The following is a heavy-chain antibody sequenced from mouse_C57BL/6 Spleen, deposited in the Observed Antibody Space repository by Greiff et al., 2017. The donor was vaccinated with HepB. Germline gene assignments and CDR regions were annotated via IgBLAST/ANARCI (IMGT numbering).Heavy chain of an antibody. CDR1: GFTFSSYA. V-gene: IGHV5-9-1*02. CDR2: ISSGGDYI. Sequence: EVKLEESGEGLVKPGGSLKLSCAASGFTFSSYAMSWVRQTPEKRLEWVAYISSGGDYIYYADTVKGRFTISRDNARNTLYLQMSSLKSEDTAMYYCTREGDITTVVGYFDVWGTGTTVTVSS. CDR3: TREGDITTVVGYFDV. J-gene: IGHJ1*03. D-gene: IGHD1-1*01.